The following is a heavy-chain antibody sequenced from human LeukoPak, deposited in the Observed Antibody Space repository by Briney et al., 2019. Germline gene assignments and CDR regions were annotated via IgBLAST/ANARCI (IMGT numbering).Heavy chain of an antibody. CDR2: IRRKTKSAET. CDR1: GFTFSDSV. CDR3: TSPAHDFDIWSGYYSL. J-gene: IGHJ4*01. D-gene: IGHD3-3*01. V-gene: IGHV3-73*01. Sequence: GGSLRLSCTVSGFTFSDSVIHWVRHAAGKGLEWVGRIRRKTKSAETGYAASVKGRVPITRDDTKDTAYLQMNSLKPEDTGVYYCTSPAHDFDIWSGYYSLWGHGTQVTVSS.